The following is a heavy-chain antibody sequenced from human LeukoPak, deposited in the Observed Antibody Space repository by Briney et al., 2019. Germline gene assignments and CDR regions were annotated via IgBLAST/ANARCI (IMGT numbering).Heavy chain of an antibody. J-gene: IGHJ4*02. D-gene: IGHD1-1*01. Sequence: SETLSLTCTVSGGSISGFYWDWIRQPPGKGLEWLGYIYYTGLTNYNPSLGTRITMSVDTSKNQFSLKLSSVTAAETAVYYCGRWNEGWDHLGQGTLVTVSS. CDR1: GGSISGFY. CDR3: GRWNEGWDH. CDR2: IYYTGLT. V-gene: IGHV4-59*01.